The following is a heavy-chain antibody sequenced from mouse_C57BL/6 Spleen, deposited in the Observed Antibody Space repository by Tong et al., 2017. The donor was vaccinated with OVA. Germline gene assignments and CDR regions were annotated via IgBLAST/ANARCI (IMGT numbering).Heavy chain of an antibody. V-gene: IGHV5-17*01. CDR1: GFTFSDYG. D-gene: IGHD2-1*01. CDR3: ARTLLAAMVY. CDR2: ISSGSSTI. J-gene: IGHJ4*01. Sequence: EVQLQESGGGLVKPGGFLKLSCAASGFTFSDYGMHWVRQAPEKGLEWVAYISSGSSTIYYADTVKGRFTISRDNAKNTMLLLMTSLRSEDTAMYYCARTLLAAMVYRAEGSSNTVST.